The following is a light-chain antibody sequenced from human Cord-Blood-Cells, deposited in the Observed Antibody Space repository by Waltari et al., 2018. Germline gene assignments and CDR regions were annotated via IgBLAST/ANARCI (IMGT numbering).Light chain of an antibody. V-gene: IGKV1-5*01. Sequence: DIQMTQSPSTLSASVGDRVSITCRASQSISSWLAWYQQKPGKAPKLLIYDASSLESGVPSRFSGSGSGTEFTLTISSLQPDDFATYYCQQYNSYSLTFGGGTKVEIK. CDR3: QQYNSYSLT. CDR2: DAS. J-gene: IGKJ4*01. CDR1: QSISSW.